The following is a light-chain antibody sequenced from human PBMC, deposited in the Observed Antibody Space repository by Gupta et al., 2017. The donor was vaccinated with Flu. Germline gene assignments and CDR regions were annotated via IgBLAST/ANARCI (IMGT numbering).Light chain of an antibody. CDR1: QDIDDD. CDR2: GAT. CDR3: QQHGSLPHT. J-gene: IGKJ2*01. Sequence: ETTLTPSPAFMSATPGDKVNISCKARQDIDDDMNWYQQEPGEAAMFIIQGATTLVPGIPPRFSGSGYGTDFTLTINSIEPEDAADYYCQQHGSLPHTFGQGTKLEV. V-gene: IGKV5-2*01.